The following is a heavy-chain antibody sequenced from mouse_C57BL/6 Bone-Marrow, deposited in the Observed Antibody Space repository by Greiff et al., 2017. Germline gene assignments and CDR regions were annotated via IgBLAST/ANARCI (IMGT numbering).Heavy chain of an antibody. CDR1: GYTFTSYG. Sequence: VKLMESGAELARPGASVKLSCKASGYTFTSYGISWVKQRTGQGLEWIGEIYPRSGNTYYNEKFKGKATLTADKSSSTAYMELRSLTSEDSAVYFCARTPHYYGSSYCWYFDVWGTGTTVTVSS. J-gene: IGHJ1*03. D-gene: IGHD1-1*01. CDR2: IYPRSGNT. CDR3: ARTPHYYGSSYCWYFDV. V-gene: IGHV1-81*01.